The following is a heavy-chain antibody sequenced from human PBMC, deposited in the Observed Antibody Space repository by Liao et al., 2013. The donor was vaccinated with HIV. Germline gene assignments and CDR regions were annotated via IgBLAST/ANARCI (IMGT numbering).Heavy chain of an antibody. CDR3: ASVGVKSYGYYFDD. D-gene: IGHD3-16*01. Sequence: QVQLQESGPGLVKPSETLSLTCTVSGGSISSYYWSWIRQPPGKRLEWIGSLYFSGSTYYNPSLKSRVSISVDTSKNQFSLKLSSVTAADTAMYYCASVGVKSYGYYFDDWGQGILVTVSS. CDR2: LYFSGST. CDR1: GGSISSYY. V-gene: IGHV4-59*12. J-gene: IGHJ4*02.